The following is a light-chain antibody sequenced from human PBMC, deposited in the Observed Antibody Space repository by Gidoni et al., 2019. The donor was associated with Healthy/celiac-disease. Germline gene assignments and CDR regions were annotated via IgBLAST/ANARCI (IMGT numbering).Light chain of an antibody. CDR1: SSNIGAGYD. CDR3: QSYDSSLSGSV. J-gene: IGLJ3*02. V-gene: IGLV1-40*01. Sequence: QSVLTQPPSVSGAPGQRVTISCTGSSSNIGAGYDVHWYQQLPGTAPKLLIYCNSNRPSVVPDRFSGSKSGTSASLAITGLQAEDEADYYCQSYDSSLSGSVFGGGTKLPVL. CDR2: CNS.